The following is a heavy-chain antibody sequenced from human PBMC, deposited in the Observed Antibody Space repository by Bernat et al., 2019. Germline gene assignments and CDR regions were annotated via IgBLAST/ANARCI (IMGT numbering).Heavy chain of an antibody. CDR2: IYYSGST. V-gene: IGHV4-59*01. CDR3: ARSYTAPYYCDY. J-gene: IGHJ4*02. D-gene: IGHD5-18*01. Sequence: QVQLQESGPGLVKPSETLSLTCTVSGGSISSYYWSWIRQPPGKGLEWIGYIYYSGSTNYNPSLKSRVTISVDTSKNQFSLKLSSVTAADTAVYYCARSYTAPYYCDYWGQGTLVTVSS. CDR1: GGSISSYY.